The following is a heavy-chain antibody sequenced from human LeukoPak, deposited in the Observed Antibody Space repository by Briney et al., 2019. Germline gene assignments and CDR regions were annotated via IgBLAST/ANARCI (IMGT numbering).Heavy chain of an antibody. D-gene: IGHD3-22*01. CDR2: ISAYNGNT. J-gene: IGHJ4*02. CDR3: AITYYYDSSGYYHY. CDR1: GYTLTELS. Sequence: ASVKVSCKVSGYTLTELSMHWVRQAPGQGLEWMGWISAYNGNTNYAQKLQGRVTMTTDTSTSTAYMELRSLRSDDTAVYYCAITYYYDSSGYYHYWGQGTLVTVSS. V-gene: IGHV1-18*01.